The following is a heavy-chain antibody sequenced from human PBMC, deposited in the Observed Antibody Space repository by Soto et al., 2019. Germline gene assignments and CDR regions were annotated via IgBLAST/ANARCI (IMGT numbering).Heavy chain of an antibody. V-gene: IGHV1-69*01. D-gene: IGHD2-8*01. Sequence: QVQLVQSGAEVKKPGASVKVSCKASGGTVSSYAISWVRQAPGQGLEWMGGIIPIFGTANYAQKFQGRVTITADESTSTAYMELSSLRSEDTAVYYCARGTAYYYYYYYGMDVWGQGTTVTVSS. CDR2: IIPIFGTA. J-gene: IGHJ6*02. CDR1: GGTVSSYA. CDR3: ARGTAYYYYYYYGMDV.